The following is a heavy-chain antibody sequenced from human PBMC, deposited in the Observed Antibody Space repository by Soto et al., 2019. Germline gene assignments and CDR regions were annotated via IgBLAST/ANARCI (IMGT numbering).Heavy chain of an antibody. CDR2: IYPGDSDT. CDR1: GYSFNSYW. CDR3: ARRYGSGSYYNSRYNWFDP. J-gene: IGHJ5*02. D-gene: IGHD3-10*01. Sequence: GESLKISCKGSGYSFNSYWIGWVRQMPGKGLEWMGIIYPGDSDTRYSPSFQGQVTISADKSISTAYLQWSSLKASDTAMYYCARRYGSGSYYNSRYNWFDPWGQGTLVTVSS. V-gene: IGHV5-51*01.